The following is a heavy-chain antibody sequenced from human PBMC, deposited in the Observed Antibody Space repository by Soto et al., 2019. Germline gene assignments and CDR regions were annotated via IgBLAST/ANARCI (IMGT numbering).Heavy chain of an antibody. D-gene: IGHD6-13*01. Sequence: PSETLSLTCTVADGSISSDTYYWAWIRQPPGKGLEWIGSIYYSGNSYYNPSLNSRVTISVDTSKNQFSLKLSSVTAADTAVYYCAGHRIAAPTVFDYWGQGTLVPVSS. V-gene: IGHV4-39*01. J-gene: IGHJ4*02. CDR1: DGSISSDTYY. CDR3: AGHRIAAPTVFDY. CDR2: IYYSGNS.